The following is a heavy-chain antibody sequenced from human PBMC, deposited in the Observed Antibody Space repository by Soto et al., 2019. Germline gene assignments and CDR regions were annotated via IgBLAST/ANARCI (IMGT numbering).Heavy chain of an antibody. V-gene: IGHV4-34*01. CDR2: INHSGST. CDR1: GGSFSGYY. J-gene: IGHJ4*02. D-gene: IGHD4-17*01. CDR3: ARKLLVAASDYGDYTSRFDY. Sequence: PSETLSLTCTVYGGSFSGYYWSWIRQPPGKGLEWLGEINHSGSTNYDPSLKSRVTISVDTSKNQFSLELNSVTAADTAVYYCARKLLVAASDYGDYTSRFDYGGQGTLVTVSS.